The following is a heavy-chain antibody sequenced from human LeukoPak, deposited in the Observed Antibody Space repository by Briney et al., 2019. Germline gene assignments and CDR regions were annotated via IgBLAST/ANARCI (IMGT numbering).Heavy chain of an antibody. J-gene: IGHJ5*02. V-gene: IGHV4-4*02. CDR1: GGSISSGHW. CDR3: ARCGIAAAGRFDP. CDR2: IYHSGST. D-gene: IGHD6-13*01. Sequence: SGTLSLTCAVSGGSISSGHWWSWVRQPPGKGLVWIGEIYHSGSTDYNPSLRSRVTISVDTSKNQFSLKLSSVTDADTAVYYCARCGIAAAGRFDPWGQGTLVTVSS.